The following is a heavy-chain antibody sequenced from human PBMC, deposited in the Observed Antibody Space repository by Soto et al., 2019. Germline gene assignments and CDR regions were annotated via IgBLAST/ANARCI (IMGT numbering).Heavy chain of an antibody. V-gene: IGHV3-33*01. D-gene: IGHD6-19*01. J-gene: IGHJ4*02. CDR1: GFTFSNYG. CDR3: ARGSSTVAAAHDF. Sequence: QVQLVESGGGAVQPGRSLRLSCGASGFTFSNYGMHWVRQAPGKGLEWVAFIWYDGSNKHYADSVKDRFTIARDNSKNAVSLQMNTLRAEDTAVYYCARGSSTVAAAHDFGGQGTLVIVSS. CDR2: IWYDGSNK.